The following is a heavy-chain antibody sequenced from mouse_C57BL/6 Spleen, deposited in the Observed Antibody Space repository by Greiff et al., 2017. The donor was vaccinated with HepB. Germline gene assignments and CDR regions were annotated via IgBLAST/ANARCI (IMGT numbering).Heavy chain of an antibody. J-gene: IGHJ2*01. D-gene: IGHD1-1*01. V-gene: IGHV1-82*01. CDR3: ARDYGSRRNFDY. CDR1: GYAFSSSW. Sequence: VKVVESGPELVKPGASVKISCKASGYAFSSSWMNWVKQRPGKGLEWIGRIYPGDGDTNYNGKFKGKATLTADKSSSTAYMQLSSLTSEDSAVYFCARDYGSRRNFDYWGQGTTLTVSS. CDR2: IYPGDGDT.